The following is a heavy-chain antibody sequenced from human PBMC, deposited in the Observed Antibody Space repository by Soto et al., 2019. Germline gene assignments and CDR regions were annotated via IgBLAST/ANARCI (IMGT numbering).Heavy chain of an antibody. CDR2: ISGSGGST. D-gene: IGHD3-22*01. V-gene: IGHV3-23*01. J-gene: IGHJ5*02. CDR3: AKGDDSSAYWTIPAHNWFDP. Sequence: EVQLLESGGCLVQPGGSLRLSCAASGFTFSSYAMSWVRQAPGKGLEWVSAISGSGGSTYYADSVKGRFTISRDNSKNTLYLQMNSLRAEDTALYYCAKGDDSSAYWTIPAHNWFDPWGQGTLVTVSS. CDR1: GFTFSSYA.